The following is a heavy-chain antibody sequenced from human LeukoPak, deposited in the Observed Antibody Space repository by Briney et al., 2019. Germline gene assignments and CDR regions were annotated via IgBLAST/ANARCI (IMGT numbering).Heavy chain of an antibody. CDR3: ARSRLTYYYDSSGYYHVDYFDY. Sequence: GESLKISCKGSGYSFTSYWIGWARRMPGKGLEWMGIIYPGDSDTRYSPSFQGQVTISADKSISTAYLQWSSLKASDTAMYYCARSRLTYYYDSSGYYHVDYFDYWGQGTLVTVSS. J-gene: IGHJ4*02. CDR1: GYSFTSYW. D-gene: IGHD3-22*01. CDR2: IYPGDSDT. V-gene: IGHV5-51*01.